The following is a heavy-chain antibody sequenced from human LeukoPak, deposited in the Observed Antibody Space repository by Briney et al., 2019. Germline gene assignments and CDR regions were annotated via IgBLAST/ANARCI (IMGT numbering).Heavy chain of an antibody. CDR3: ATRHTGPYYFRH. Sequence: ASVKVSCKASGYIFTRYAITWVRQAPGQGLEWMGWISTDNGNTDYAQNLQGRVTMTTDTSTNTAYMVLRSLKSDDTAVYYCATRHTGPYYFRHWGQGTLVTVSS. CDR1: GYIFTRYA. CDR2: ISTDNGNT. V-gene: IGHV1-18*01. D-gene: IGHD1-14*01. J-gene: IGHJ1*01.